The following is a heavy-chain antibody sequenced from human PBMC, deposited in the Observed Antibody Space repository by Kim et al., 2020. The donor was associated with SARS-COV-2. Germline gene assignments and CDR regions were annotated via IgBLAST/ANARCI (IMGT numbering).Heavy chain of an antibody. CDR2: ISGSGGTT. CDR1: GFTFSNYA. Sequence: GGSLRLSCAASGFTFSNYAMTWVRQSPGKGLEWVSTISGSGGTTYYADSVKGRFTISRDNSKNTLYLQMNSLRAEDTAVYYCAKDLRNYFGSGSYYTEYNYYGLDVWRQGTTVTVSS. J-gene: IGHJ6*02. D-gene: IGHD3-10*01. V-gene: IGHV3-23*01. CDR3: AKDLRNYFGSGSYYTEYNYYGLDV.